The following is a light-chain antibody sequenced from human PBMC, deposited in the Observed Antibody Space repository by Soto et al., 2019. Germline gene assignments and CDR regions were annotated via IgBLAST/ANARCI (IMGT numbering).Light chain of an antibody. CDR1: SGSIASNY. V-gene: IGLV6-57*04. CDR2: EDN. Sequence: NFMLTQPHSVSESPGKTVTISCTRSSGSIASNYVQWYQQRPGSAPTTVIYEDNQRPSGVPDRFSGSIDSSSNSASLTISGLKTEDEADYYWQSYDSSNRVVFGGGTKVTVL. CDR3: QSYDSSNRVV. J-gene: IGLJ2*01.